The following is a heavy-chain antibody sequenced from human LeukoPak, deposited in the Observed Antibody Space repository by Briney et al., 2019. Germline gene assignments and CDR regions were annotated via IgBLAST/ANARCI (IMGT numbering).Heavy chain of an antibody. CDR2: IYTSGST. V-gene: IGHV4-61*02. J-gene: IGHJ4*02. D-gene: IGHD3-10*01. Sequence: SETLSLTCTVSGGSISSGSYYWSWIRQPAGKGLEWIGRIYTSGSTNYNPSLKSRVTISVDTSKNQFSLKLSSVTAADTAVYYCARDYYGSGNYFGYWGQGTLVTVSS. CDR1: GGSISSGSYY. CDR3: ARDYYGSGNYFGY.